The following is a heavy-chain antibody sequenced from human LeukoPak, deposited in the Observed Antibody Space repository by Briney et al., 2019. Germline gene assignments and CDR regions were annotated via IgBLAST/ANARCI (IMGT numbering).Heavy chain of an antibody. J-gene: IGHJ3*02. CDR2: IYSGGST. V-gene: IGHV3-53*01. Sequence: PGGSLRLSCAASGFTVSSNYMSWVRQAPGKGLEWVSVIYSGGSTYYADSVKGRFTISRDNSKNTLYLQMNSLRAEDTAVYYSAKVSMRAGCSSTSCYDAFDIWGQGTMVTVSS. CDR3: AKVSMRAGCSSTSCYDAFDI. D-gene: IGHD2-2*01. CDR1: GFTVSSNY.